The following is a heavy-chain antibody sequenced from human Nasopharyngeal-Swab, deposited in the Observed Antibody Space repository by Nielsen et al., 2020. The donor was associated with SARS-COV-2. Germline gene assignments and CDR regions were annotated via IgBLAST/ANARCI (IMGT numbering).Heavy chain of an antibody. CDR1: GFTFDDYT. CDR2: ISWDGGST. D-gene: IGHD6-19*01. V-gene: IGHV3-43*01. Sequence: GGSLRLSCAASGFTFDDYTMHWVRQAPGKGLEWVSLISWDGGSTYYADSVKGRFTISRDNSKNSLYLQMNSLRTEDTALYYCGKDGGSGWYPDAFDIWGQGTMVTVSS. CDR3: GKDGGSGWYPDAFDI. J-gene: IGHJ3*02.